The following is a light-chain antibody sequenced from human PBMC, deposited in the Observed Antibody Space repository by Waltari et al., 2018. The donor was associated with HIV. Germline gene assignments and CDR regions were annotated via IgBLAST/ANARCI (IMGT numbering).Light chain of an antibody. Sequence: AIRMTQSPSSFSASTGDRVTITCRASQDIGTYLAWYQLKPGKAPKLLIYGASSLKSGVPSRFSGGGSGTDFSLTISCLQPEDFVTYCCQQYYSHPFTFGPGTKVEIK. CDR2: GAS. CDR1: QDIGTY. J-gene: IGKJ3*01. V-gene: IGKV1-8*01. CDR3: QQYYSHPFT.